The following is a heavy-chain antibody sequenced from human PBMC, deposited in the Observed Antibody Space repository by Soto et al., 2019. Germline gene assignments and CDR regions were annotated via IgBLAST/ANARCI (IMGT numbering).Heavy chain of an antibody. CDR1: GFTFGDYA. Sequence: GSLRLSCTASGFTFGDYAMSWFCQAPVQGLEWVGFIRGKAYGGTTEYAASVTSRLTTSRDDSKSIAYLQMNSLKTDDTAVYYCTRDGPPGYCSSTSCPDAFDIWGQGTMVTVS. V-gene: IGHV3-49*03. CDR3: TRDGPPGYCSSTSCPDAFDI. CDR2: IRGKAYGGTT. D-gene: IGHD2-2*01. J-gene: IGHJ3*02.